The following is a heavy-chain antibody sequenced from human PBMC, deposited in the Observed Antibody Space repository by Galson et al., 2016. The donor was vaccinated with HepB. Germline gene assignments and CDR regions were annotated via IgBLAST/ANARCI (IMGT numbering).Heavy chain of an antibody. V-gene: IGHV3-30*04. D-gene: IGHD6-13*01. J-gene: IGHJ4*02. CDR2: ISHDGNSK. Sequence: SLRLSCAASGLTFSHWVRQAPGKGLEWVAFISHDGNSKYYADSVKGRFTTSRDNSKTTLYLQMSSLRAEDTALYYCATEAAYSSSWLGYWGQGTLVTVSS. CDR3: ATEAAYSSSWLGY. CDR1: GLTFS.